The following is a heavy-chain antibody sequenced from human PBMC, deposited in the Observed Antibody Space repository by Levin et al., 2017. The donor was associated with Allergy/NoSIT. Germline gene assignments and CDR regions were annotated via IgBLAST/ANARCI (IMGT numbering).Heavy chain of an antibody. CDR1: GFTFSGYW. CDR3: ARAASLYDYVWGSYRTYGMDV. J-gene: IGHJ6*02. D-gene: IGHD3-16*02. CDR2: INSDGSSI. V-gene: IGHV3-74*01. Sequence: GESLKISCAASGFTFSGYWMHWVRQSPGKGLVWVSRINSDGSSISYADSVKGRFTISRDNAQNTLYLQMNSLRVEDTAVYYCARAASLYDYVWGSYRTYGMDVWGQGTTVTVSS.